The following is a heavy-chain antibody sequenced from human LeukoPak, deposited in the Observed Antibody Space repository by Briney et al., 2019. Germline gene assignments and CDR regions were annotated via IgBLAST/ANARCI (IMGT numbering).Heavy chain of an antibody. J-gene: IGHJ5*02. CDR1: GYTFTSYG. D-gene: IGHD3-10*01. CDR2: IIAYNGNT. CDR3: ARAAVRGVIRKYNWFDP. Sequence: ASVKVSCKASGYTFTSYGISWVRQAPGQGLEWRGWIIAYNGNTNYAQKLQGRGTITTDTSTSTAYMELRSLRSDDTAVYSCARAAVRGVIRKYNWFDPWGQGTLVTVSS. V-gene: IGHV1-18*04.